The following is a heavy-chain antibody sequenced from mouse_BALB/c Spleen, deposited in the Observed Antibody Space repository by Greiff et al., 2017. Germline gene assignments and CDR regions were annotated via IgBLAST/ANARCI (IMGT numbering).Heavy chain of an antibody. CDR2: ISYSGST. CDR3: ARDTTKDYAMDY. V-gene: IGHV3-2*02. Sequence: VQLKESVPGLVKPSQSLSLTCTVTGYSITSDYAWNWIRQFPGNKLEWMGYISYSGSTSYNPSLKSRISITRDTSKNQFFLQLNSVTTEDTATYYCARDTTKDYAMDYWGQGTSVTVSS. J-gene: IGHJ4*01. CDR1: GYSITSDYA. D-gene: IGHD1-1*01.